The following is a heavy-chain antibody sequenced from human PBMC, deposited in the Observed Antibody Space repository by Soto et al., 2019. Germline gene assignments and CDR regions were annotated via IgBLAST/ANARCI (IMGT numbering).Heavy chain of an antibody. J-gene: IGHJ4*02. CDR3: AKDRSQKHSSSWYGVSY. V-gene: IGHV3-9*01. CDR2: ISWNSGSI. D-gene: IGHD6-13*01. Sequence: EVQLVESGGGLVQPGRSLRLSCAASGFTFDDYAMHWVRQAPGKGLEWVSGISWNSGSICYAASVQGRFTISRDNAKNSLYLQMNSLRAEDTALYYCAKDRSQKHSSSWYGVSYWGQGTLVTVSS. CDR1: GFTFDDYA.